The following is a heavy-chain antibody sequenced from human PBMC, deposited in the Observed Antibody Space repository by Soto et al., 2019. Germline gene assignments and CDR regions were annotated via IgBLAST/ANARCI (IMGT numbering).Heavy chain of an antibody. Sequence: PGESLKISCRGSGCTFSNHWIAWVRQTPGKGLEWMGIIYPGDSESRYSPSFQGQVTISVDKSITTAYLQWSSLKASDTAMYYCARASTGWPNWFDSWGQGTLAPVSS. CDR2: IYPGDSES. V-gene: IGHV5-51*01. D-gene: IGHD6-19*01. CDR3: ARASTGWPNWFDS. J-gene: IGHJ5*01. CDR1: GCTFSNHW.